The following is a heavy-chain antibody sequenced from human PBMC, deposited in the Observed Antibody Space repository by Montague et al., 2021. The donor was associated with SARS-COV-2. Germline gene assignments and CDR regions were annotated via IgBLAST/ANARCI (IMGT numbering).Heavy chain of an antibody. CDR1: RGSFHIFS. V-gene: IGHV4-34*01. Sequence: SETLSLTCAVYRGSFHIFSWGWIRQSPGKGLEWIGEIDHSGNTKYNPSLESRITMAVDTSKNQFSLNLISVTAADTAVYFCVRMGAAHRLNNWFDPWGQGALVTVSS. CDR2: IDHSGNT. J-gene: IGHJ5*02. D-gene: IGHD1-26*01. CDR3: VRMGAAHRLNNWFDP.